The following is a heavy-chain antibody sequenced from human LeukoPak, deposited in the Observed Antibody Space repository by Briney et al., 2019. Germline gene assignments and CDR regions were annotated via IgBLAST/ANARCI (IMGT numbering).Heavy chain of an antibody. J-gene: IGHJ6*02. CDR1: GGSFSGSY. D-gene: IGHD6-13*01. CDR3: ARAGYSSRNQHFYYGMDV. Sequence: PSETLSLTCAVYGGSFSGSYWSWIRQPPGKGLEWIGEINHSGSTNYNPSLKSRVTISVDTSKNQFSLKLSSVTAADTAVYYCARAGYSSRNQHFYYGMDVWGQGTTVTVSS. CDR2: INHSGST. V-gene: IGHV4-34*01.